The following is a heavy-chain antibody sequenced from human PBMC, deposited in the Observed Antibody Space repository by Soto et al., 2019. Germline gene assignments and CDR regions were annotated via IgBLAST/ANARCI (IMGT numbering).Heavy chain of an antibody. CDR1: GFMFSSYA. V-gene: IGHV3-23*01. J-gene: IGHJ5*01. CDR3: AKLTYPSDSTGYYYERVSGWIDS. D-gene: IGHD3-22*01. Sequence: GGSLRLSCAASGFMFSSYAMSWVRQAPGKGLEWVSSISASGGTANLADSVEGLCTISRDNSKSTLYLQMNSLRAEDTAVYYCAKLTYPSDSTGYYYERVSGWIDSWGQGTLVTVSS. CDR2: ISASGGTA.